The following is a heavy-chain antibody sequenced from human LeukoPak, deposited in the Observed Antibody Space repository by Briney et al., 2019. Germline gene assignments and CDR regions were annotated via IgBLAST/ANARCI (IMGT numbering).Heavy chain of an antibody. D-gene: IGHD2-2*01. CDR2: ISSSGSTI. J-gene: IGHJ3*02. CDR1: GFAFSFFA. Sequence: PGGSLRLSCEASGFAFSFFAMSWLRQAPGKGLEWVSYISSSGSTIYYADSVKGRFTISRDNPKNLLYLQMDSLRAEDTAVYYCARDAEYQLLYDAFDMWGQGTMVTVSS. V-gene: IGHV3-48*03. CDR3: ARDAEYQLLYDAFDM.